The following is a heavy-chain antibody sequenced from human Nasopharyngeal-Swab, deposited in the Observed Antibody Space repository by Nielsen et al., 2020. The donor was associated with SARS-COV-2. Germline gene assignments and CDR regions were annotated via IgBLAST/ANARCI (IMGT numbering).Heavy chain of an antibody. D-gene: IGHD3-3*01. J-gene: IGHJ6*03. CDR1: GFTFSRNG. CDR2: ISYDGNYK. Sequence: GGSLRLSCAASGFTFSRNGMHWVRQAPGKGLEWVAVISYDGNYKYYADSVKGRFTISRDNSKSTLYLQLSSLRGDDTAVYYCVKDWRYEYPSYMDIWGKGTTIIVSS. CDR3: VKDWRYEYPSYMDI. V-gene: IGHV3-30*18.